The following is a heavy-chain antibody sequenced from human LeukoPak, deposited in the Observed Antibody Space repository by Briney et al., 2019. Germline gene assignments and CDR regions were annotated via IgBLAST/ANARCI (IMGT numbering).Heavy chain of an antibody. CDR3: ARDAHYYDITSGAFDI. Sequence: GGPLRLSCAASGFTFSSYSMNWVRQAPRKGLEWVSSISSSSSYIYYADSVKGRFTISRDNAKNSLYLPMNSLRAEDTAVYYCARDAHYYDITSGAFDIWGQGTMVTVSS. D-gene: IGHD3-22*01. CDR1: GFTFSSYS. V-gene: IGHV3-21*01. CDR2: ISSSSSYI. J-gene: IGHJ3*02.